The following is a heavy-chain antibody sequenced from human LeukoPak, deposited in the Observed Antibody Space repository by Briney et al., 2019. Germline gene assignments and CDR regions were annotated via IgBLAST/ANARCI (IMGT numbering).Heavy chain of an antibody. CDR1: GGSISSGGYY. CDR2: IHYSGST. CDR3: ARGGYLDYFDY. D-gene: IGHD5-12*01. V-gene: IGHV4-31*03. Sequence: SQTLSLTCTVSGGSISSGGYYWSWIRQHPGKGLEWIGYIHYSGSTYYNPSLKSRVTISVDTSKNQFSLKLSSVTAADTAVYYCARGGYLDYFDYWGQGTLVTVSS. J-gene: IGHJ4*02.